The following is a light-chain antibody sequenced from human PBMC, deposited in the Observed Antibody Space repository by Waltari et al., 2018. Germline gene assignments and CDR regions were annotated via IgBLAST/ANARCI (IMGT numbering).Light chain of an antibody. Sequence: VVLTQSPAPLSLSPGEGAPLPSRASQSGTNSLAWYQQKPGQPPRLLIYDTSIRASGIPARFSASGSETDFTLPSTSLGPEDFAVYYCQQRNIWPRTFGGGTKVESK. J-gene: IGKJ4*01. CDR3: QQRNIWPRT. V-gene: IGKV3-11*01. CDR1: QSGTNS. CDR2: DTS.